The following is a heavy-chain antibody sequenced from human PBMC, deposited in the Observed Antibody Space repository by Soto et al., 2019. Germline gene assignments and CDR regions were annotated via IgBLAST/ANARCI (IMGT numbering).Heavy chain of an antibody. D-gene: IGHD3-10*01. CDR2: IYHSGST. J-gene: IGHJ6*02. Sequence: SETLSLTCAVSGGSISSSNWWSWVRQPPGKGLECIGEIYHSGSTNYNPSLKSRVTISVDKSKNHFSLKLSSVTAADTAVYYCARDYGSGSYYNYYYGMDVWGQGTTVTVSS. CDR3: ARDYGSGSYYNYYYGMDV. CDR1: GGSISSSNW. V-gene: IGHV4-4*02.